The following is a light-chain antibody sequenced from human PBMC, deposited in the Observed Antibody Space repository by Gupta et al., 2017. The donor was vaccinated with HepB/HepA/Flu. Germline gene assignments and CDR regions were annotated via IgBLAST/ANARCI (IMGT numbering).Light chain of an antibody. J-gene: IGKJ4*01. CDR1: QSVSSNY. CDR3: QQYGSSPLT. Sequence: EIVLTQSPGTLSLSPGERATLSCRASQSVSSNYLAWYQQKPGQAPRLLICGASSSATGIPDRFRGSGSGTDFTLTISRLEPEDFAVYYCQQYGSSPLTFGGGTKVEIK. V-gene: IGKV3-20*01. CDR2: GAS.